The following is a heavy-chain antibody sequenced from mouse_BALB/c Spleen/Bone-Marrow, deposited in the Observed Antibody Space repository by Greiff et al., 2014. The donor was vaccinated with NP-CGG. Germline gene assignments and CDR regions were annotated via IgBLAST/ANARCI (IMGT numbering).Heavy chain of an antibody. Sequence: EVQRVESGGGLVQPGGSRKLSCAASGFTFSSFGMHWVRQAPEKGLEWVAYISSGSTAICYADTVKGRFTISRDNPKNTLFLQMTSLRSEDTAMYYCARGGNWDDFDVWGAETTVTVSS. CDR3: ARGGNWDDFDV. V-gene: IGHV5-17*02. CDR2: ISSGSTAI. J-gene: IGHJ1*01. D-gene: IGHD4-1*01. CDR1: GFTFSSFG.